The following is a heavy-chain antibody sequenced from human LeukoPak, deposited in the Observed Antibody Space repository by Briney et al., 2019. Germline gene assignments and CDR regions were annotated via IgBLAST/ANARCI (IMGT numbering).Heavy chain of an antibody. CDR1: EFTFSTYA. V-gene: IGHV3-23*01. CDR3: ARRTTHVTSIAAAGPYYYYYYMDV. D-gene: IGHD6-13*01. CDR2: ISGSGGTT. Sequence: GGSLRLSCAASEFTFSTYAMSWVRQAPGKGLEWVSSISGSGGTTYYADSVKGRFTISRDNSKNTLYLRMTTLRAEDTAVYYCARRTTHVTSIAAAGPYYYYYYMDVWGKGTTVTISS. J-gene: IGHJ6*03.